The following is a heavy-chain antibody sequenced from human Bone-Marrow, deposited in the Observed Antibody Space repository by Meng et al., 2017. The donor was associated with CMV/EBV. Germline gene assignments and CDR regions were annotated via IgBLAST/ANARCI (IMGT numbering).Heavy chain of an antibody. CDR2: ISYDGSDK. V-gene: IGHV3-30-3*01. CDR3: ARDQGAPRLKVRRDYYGMDV. J-gene: IGHJ6*04. D-gene: IGHD6-6*01. CDR1: RFTFSSYA. Sequence: GGSLRLSCAASRFTFSSYAMHWVRQAPGKGLEWVAVISYDGSDKYYADSVKGRFTISRDNSKNTLYLQMNSLRAEDTAVYYCARDQGAPRLKVRRDYYGMDVWGKGTTVTVSS.